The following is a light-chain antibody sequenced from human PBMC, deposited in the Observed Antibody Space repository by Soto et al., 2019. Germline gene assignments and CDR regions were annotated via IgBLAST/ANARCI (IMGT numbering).Light chain of an antibody. Sequence: QSALTQPASVSGSPGQSITISCTGTSSDVGAYNYVSWFQQYPGKAPKLMIYDVSNRPSGVSNRFSGSKSGNTASLTISGLQAEYEADYYCCSYTSSSTYVFGTGTKLTVL. CDR3: CSYTSSSTYV. V-gene: IGLV2-14*01. CDR2: DVS. CDR1: SSDVGAYNY. J-gene: IGLJ1*01.